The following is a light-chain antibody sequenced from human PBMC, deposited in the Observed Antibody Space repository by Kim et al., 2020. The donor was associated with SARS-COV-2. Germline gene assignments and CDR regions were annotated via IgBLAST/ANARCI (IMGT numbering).Light chain of an antibody. CDR3: SSYAGSSNFV. J-gene: IGLJ1*01. CDR1: SSDVGGYNY. V-gene: IGLV2-8*01. Sequence: QSVLTQPPSASGSPGQSVTISCTGTSSDVGGYNYVSWYQQHPGKAPKLMISEVSKRPSGVPDRFSGSKSGNMASLTVSGLQAEDEADYYCSSYAGSSNFVFGTGTKVTVL. CDR2: EVS.